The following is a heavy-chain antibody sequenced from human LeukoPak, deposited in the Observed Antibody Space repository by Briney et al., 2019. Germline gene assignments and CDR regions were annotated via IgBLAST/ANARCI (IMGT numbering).Heavy chain of an antibody. D-gene: IGHD3-22*01. Sequence: ASVKVSCKASGYTLSNYDINWVRQATGQGLEWMGWINPNSGGTNYAQKFQGRVTMTRDTSISTAYMELSRLRSDDTAVYYCAREASITMIVVVDPDAFDIWGQGTMVTVSS. V-gene: IGHV1-2*02. CDR1: GYTLSNYD. CDR3: AREASITMIVVVDPDAFDI. CDR2: INPNSGGT. J-gene: IGHJ3*02.